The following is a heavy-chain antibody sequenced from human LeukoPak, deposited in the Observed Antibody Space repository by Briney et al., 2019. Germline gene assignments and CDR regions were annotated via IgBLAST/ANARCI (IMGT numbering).Heavy chain of an antibody. J-gene: IGHJ4*02. CDR3: ARNRYSSGWFWFFDY. V-gene: IGHV1-69*13. D-gene: IGHD6-19*01. CDR1: GGTFSSYA. CDR2: IIPIFGTA. Sequence: GASVKVSCKASGGTFSSYAISWVRQAPGQGLEWMGGIIPIFGTANYAQKFQGRVTTTADESTSTAYMELSSLRSEDTAVYYCARNRYSSGWFWFFDYWGQGTLVTVSS.